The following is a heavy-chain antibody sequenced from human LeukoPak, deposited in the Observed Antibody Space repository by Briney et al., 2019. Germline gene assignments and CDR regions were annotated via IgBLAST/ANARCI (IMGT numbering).Heavy chain of an antibody. V-gene: IGHV3-21*04. D-gene: IGHD6-13*01. J-gene: IGHJ6*02. CDR3: AKDTADSSSWYPSVGYYYYYGMDV. CDR2: ISSSSSYI. Sequence: GGSPRLSCAASGFTFSSYSMNWVRQAPGKGLEWVSSISSSSSYIYYADSVKGRFTISRDNAKNSLYLQMNSLRAEDTALYYCAKDTADSSSWYPSVGYYYYYGMDVWGQGTTVTVSS. CDR1: GFTFSSYS.